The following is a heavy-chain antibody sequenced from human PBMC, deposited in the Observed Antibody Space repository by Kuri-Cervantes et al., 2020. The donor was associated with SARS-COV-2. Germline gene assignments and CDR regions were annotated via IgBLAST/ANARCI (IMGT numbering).Heavy chain of an antibody. CDR2: IYTSGST. J-gene: IGHJ5*02. Sequence: CPCSGGSISSGSYYWSWVRQPAGKGLEWNGRIYTSGSTNYNPSLKSRVTISVDTSKNQFSLKLSSVTAADTAVYYCARVPAAIRDWFDPWGQGTLVTVSS. CDR1: GGSISSGSYY. CDR3: ARVPAAIRDWFDP. D-gene: IGHD2-2*02. V-gene: IGHV4-61*02.